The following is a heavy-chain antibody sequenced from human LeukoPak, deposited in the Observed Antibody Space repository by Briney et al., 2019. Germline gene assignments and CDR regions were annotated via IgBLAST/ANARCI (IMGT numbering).Heavy chain of an antibody. Sequence: PGGSLRLSCAASGFTFTNYGMHWVRQAPGKGLEWVAFIRSDESNKDYADSVKGRFTISRDNAKNSLYLQMNSLRAEDTAVYYCVRDRQWGSESEDHWGQGTLVTVSS. J-gene: IGHJ4*02. V-gene: IGHV3-30*02. D-gene: IGHD6-19*01. CDR1: GFTFTNYG. CDR3: VRDRQWGSESEDH. CDR2: IRSDESNK.